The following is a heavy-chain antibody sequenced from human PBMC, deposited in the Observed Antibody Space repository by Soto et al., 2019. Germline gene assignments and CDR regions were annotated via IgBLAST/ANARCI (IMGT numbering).Heavy chain of an antibody. CDR2: IWYDGSNK. J-gene: IGHJ4*02. CDR3: ARDLVVGSYDSSGYSNYFDY. V-gene: IGHV3-33*01. D-gene: IGHD3-22*01. CDR1: GFTFSSYD. Sequence: QVQLVESGGGVVQPGRSLRLSCAASGFTFSSYDMNWVRQAPGKGLEWVAVIWYDGSNKYYADSVKGRFTISRDNSKNKLYLQMNSLRAEDTAVYYCARDLVVGSYDSSGYSNYFDYWGQGTLVTVSS.